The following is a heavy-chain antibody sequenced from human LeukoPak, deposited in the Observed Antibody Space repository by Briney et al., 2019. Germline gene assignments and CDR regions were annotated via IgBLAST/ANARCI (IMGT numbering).Heavy chain of an antibody. D-gene: IGHD2/OR15-2a*01. CDR2: ISWNGVTI. Sequence: GGSLRLSCEVSVVSFWVYGMQWVRQAPGKGLEWVAVISWNGVTINYGDSVKGRFTISRDNAKSFLYLQMNSLRPEATALYYCFKAIGHWSYFDYWGQGTLVTVSP. V-gene: IGHV3-9*01. CDR1: VVSFWVYG. CDR3: FKAIGHWSYFDY. J-gene: IGHJ4*02.